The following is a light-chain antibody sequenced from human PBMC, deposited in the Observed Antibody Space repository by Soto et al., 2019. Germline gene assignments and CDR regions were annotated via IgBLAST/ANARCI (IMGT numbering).Light chain of an antibody. CDR3: QQYYRSPET. V-gene: IGKV3-20*01. Sequence: VVLTQSPDTLSVTPGERATLSCRASENIGSDYLAWYQHKPGQPPSLLIFDASSRAPGIPDRFTGGGSGTDFTLTINRLEPEDFAVYLCQQYYRSPETFGQGTKVDIK. J-gene: IGKJ1*01. CDR2: DAS. CDR1: ENIGSDY.